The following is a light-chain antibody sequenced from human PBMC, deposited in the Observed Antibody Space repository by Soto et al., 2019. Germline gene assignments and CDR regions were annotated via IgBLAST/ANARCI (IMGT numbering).Light chain of an antibody. Sequence: DIQMTQSPSTLSASVGDRVTITCRASQSISSWLAWYQQKPGKAPKLLIYKASSLESGLPSRFSGSGSGTEFPLTISSLQPDDFATYYCQRYNSYWTFGQGTKVEIK. CDR3: QRYNSYWT. V-gene: IGKV1-5*03. J-gene: IGKJ1*01. CDR1: QSISSW. CDR2: KAS.